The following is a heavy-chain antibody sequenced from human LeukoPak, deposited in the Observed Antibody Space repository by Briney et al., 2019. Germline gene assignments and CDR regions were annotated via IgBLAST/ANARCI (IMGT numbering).Heavy chain of an antibody. Sequence: KPGGSLRLSCAASGFTFSSYSMNWVRQAPGKGLEWVSSISSSSSYIYYADSVKGRFTISRDNAKNSLYLQMNSLRAEDTAVYYCARVLSMVRGVIPFGYWGQGTLVTVSS. CDR2: ISSSSSYI. CDR3: ARVLSMVRGVIPFGY. D-gene: IGHD3-10*01. V-gene: IGHV3-21*01. CDR1: GFTFSSYS. J-gene: IGHJ4*02.